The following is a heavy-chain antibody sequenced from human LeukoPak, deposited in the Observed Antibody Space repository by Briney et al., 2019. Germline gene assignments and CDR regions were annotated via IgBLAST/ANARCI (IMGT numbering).Heavy chain of an antibody. CDR2: IYYSGST. V-gene: IGHV4-39*07. J-gene: IGHJ3*02. CDR1: GGSISSSSYY. D-gene: IGHD2-2*01. CDR3: ARSTRATKTSFDAFDI. Sequence: SETLSLTCTVSGGSISSSSYYWGWIRQPPGKGLEWIGSIYYSGSTYYNPSLKSRVTISVDTSKNQFSLKLSSVTAADTAVYYCARSTRATKTSFDAFDIWGQGTMVTVSS.